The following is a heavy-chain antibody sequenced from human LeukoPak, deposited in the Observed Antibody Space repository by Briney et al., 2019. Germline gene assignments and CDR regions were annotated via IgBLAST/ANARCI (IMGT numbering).Heavy chain of an antibody. CDR3: ARDSCSTSCYIYYYYGMDV. V-gene: IGHV4-31*03. CDR1: GGFISSGGYY. Sequence: SETLSLTCTVSGGFISSGGYYWSWIRQHPGKGLEWIGYIYYSGSTYYNPSLKSRVTISVDTSKNQFSLRLSSVTAADTAVYYCARDSCSTSCYIYYYYGMDVWGQGTTVTVSS. J-gene: IGHJ6*02. CDR2: IYYSGST. D-gene: IGHD2-2*02.